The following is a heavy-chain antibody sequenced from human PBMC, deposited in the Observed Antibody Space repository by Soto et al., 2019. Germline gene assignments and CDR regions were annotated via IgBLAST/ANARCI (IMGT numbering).Heavy chain of an antibody. CDR1: GYSFTSYW. CDR2: IYPGDSDT. Sequence: GESLKISCKGSGYSFTSYWIGWVRQMPGKGLEWMGIIYPGDSDTRYSPSFQGQVTISADKSISTAYLQWSSLKASDTAMYYCARLDTAMIKYYYYGMDVWGQGTTVTVSS. J-gene: IGHJ6*02. CDR3: ARLDTAMIKYYYYGMDV. D-gene: IGHD5-18*01. V-gene: IGHV5-51*01.